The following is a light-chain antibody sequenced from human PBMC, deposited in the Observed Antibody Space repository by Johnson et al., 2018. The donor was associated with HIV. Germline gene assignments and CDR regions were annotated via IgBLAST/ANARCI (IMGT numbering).Light chain of an antibody. Sequence: QSVLSQPPSVSAAPGQKVTISCSGSSSNIGNNYVSWYQQLPGTAPKLLIYENNKRPSGIPDRSSGSKSGTSDTLGITGLQTGDEADYYCGTWDSSLSAYVYGTGTKVTVL. CDR3: GTWDSSLSAYV. CDR1: SSNIGNNY. CDR2: ENN. J-gene: IGLJ1*01. V-gene: IGLV1-51*02.